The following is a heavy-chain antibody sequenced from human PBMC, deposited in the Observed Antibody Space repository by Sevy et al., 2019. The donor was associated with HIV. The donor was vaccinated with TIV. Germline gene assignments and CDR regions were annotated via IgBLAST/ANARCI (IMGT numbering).Heavy chain of an antibody. CDR2: ISGSGGRT. D-gene: IGHD2-2*01. CDR3: AKDGESYCSSTSCSNWFDP. V-gene: IGHV3-23*01. CDR1: GFTLSSYA. J-gene: IGHJ5*02. Sequence: GGSLRLSCSASGFTLSSYAMSWVRQAPGKGLEWVSAISGSGGRTYYANSVKGRFTISRDNSKNTLYLQMNSLRAEDTAVYYCAKDGESYCSSTSCSNWFDPWGQGTLVTVSS.